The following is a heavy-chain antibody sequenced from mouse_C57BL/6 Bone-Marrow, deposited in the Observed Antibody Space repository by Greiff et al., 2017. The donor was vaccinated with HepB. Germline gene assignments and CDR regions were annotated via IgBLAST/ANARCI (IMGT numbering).Heavy chain of an antibody. V-gene: IGHV7-1*01. Sequence: EVQLVESGGGLVQSGRSLRLSCATSGFTFSDFYMEWVSQAPGKGLEWIAASRNKANDYTTEYSASVKGRFIVSRDTSQSILYLQMNALRAEDTAIYYCARDGDYGSSYRYFDVWGTGTTVTVSS. D-gene: IGHD1-1*01. CDR2: SRNKANDYTT. CDR1: GFTFSDFY. CDR3: ARDGDYGSSYRYFDV. J-gene: IGHJ1*03.